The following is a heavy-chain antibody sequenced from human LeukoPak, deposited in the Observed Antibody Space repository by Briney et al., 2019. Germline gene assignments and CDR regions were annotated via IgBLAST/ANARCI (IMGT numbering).Heavy chain of an antibody. CDR3: ARGGEDRYDILTGYYNHDAFDI. CDR1: GYTFTGYY. J-gene: IGHJ3*02. V-gene: IGHV1-2*02. CDR2: INPNSGGT. D-gene: IGHD3-9*01. Sequence: ASVKVSCKASGYTFTGYYMHWVRQAPGQGLEWMGWINPNSGGTNYAQKFQGRVTITADESTSTAYMELSSLRSEDTAVYYCARGGEDRYDILTGYYNHDAFDIWGQGTMVTVSS.